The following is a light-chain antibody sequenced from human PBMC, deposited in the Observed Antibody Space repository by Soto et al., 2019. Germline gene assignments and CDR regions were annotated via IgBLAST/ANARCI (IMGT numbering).Light chain of an antibody. CDR3: CSYAGTYTFGV. Sequence: SALTQPRSVSGSPGQSVTISCTGTSSDVGGYNYVSWYQQHPGKVPKLMIYDVNKRPSGVPDRFSGSKSGNTASLTISGLQAEDEADYYCCSYAGTYTFGVFGGGTKLTVL. V-gene: IGLV2-11*01. CDR2: DVN. J-gene: IGLJ2*01. CDR1: SSDVGGYNY.